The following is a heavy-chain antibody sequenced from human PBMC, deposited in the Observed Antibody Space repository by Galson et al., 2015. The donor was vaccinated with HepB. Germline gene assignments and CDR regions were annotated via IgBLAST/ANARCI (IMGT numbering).Heavy chain of an antibody. Sequence: SVKVSCKASGYTFTSYGISWVRQAPGQGLEWMGGIIPIFGTANYAQKFQGRVTITADESTSTAYMELSSLRSEDTAVYYCARSVFGPLDYWGQGTLVTVSS. CDR1: GYTFTSYG. CDR2: IIPIFGTA. D-gene: IGHD3-3*01. J-gene: IGHJ4*02. V-gene: IGHV1-69*13. CDR3: ARSVFGPLDY.